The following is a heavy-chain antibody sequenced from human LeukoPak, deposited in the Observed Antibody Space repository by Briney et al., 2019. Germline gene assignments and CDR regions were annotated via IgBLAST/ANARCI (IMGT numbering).Heavy chain of an antibody. CDR3: GGPNPYGIDY. Sequence: ASVKVSCKTSRHTFTDYYIHWVRQAPGLGLEWMAWINPISGNANSAPKFRDRVTMTRDTSMYTVDMELISLRSDDTAVYYCGGPNPYGIDYWGQGTLVTVSS. J-gene: IGHJ4*02. V-gene: IGHV1-2*02. CDR1: RHTFTDYY. D-gene: IGHD4-17*01. CDR2: INPISGNA.